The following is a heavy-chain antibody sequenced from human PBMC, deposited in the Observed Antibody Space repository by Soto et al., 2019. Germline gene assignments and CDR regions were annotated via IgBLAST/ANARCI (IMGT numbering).Heavy chain of an antibody. Sequence: QVQLVQSGAEVKKPGASVKVSCKTSGYTFTGYGINWVRQAPGHGLEWMGWISVFNGNTKYGQNIQDRVIMTTDTATSTADMELTSLQSDDTAVDFCGRDGSGGIIESWGQGTMLIVSS. CDR1: GYTFTGYG. V-gene: IGHV1-18*01. J-gene: IGHJ3*01. CDR3: GRDGSGGIIES. D-gene: IGHD2-15*01. CDR2: ISVFNGNT.